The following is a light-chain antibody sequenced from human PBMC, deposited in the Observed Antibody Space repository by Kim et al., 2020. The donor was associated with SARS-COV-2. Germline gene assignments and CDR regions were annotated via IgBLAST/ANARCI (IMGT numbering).Light chain of an antibody. Sequence: EIVLTRSPGTLSLSPGERATLSCRASQSVSSSYLAWYQQKPGQAPRLLIYGASSRATGIPDRFSGSGSGTDFTLTISRLDPEDFAVYYCQQYGSSPVTFGQGTKVDIK. CDR2: GAS. J-gene: IGKJ1*01. V-gene: IGKV3-20*01. CDR1: QSVSSSY. CDR3: QQYGSSPVT.